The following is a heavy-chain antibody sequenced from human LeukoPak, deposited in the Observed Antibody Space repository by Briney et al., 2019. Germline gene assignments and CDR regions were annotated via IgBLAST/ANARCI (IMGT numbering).Heavy chain of an antibody. J-gene: IGHJ4*02. V-gene: IGHV3-21*04. D-gene: IGHD3-22*01. CDR2: ISSSSSYI. CDR3: VRDRGYSTFDS. CDR1: GFTFSSYS. Sequence: GGSLRLSCAASGFTFSSYSMNWVRQAPGKGLEWVSSISSSSSYIYYADSVKGRLTISRDNAKDSLYLQMDGLRAEDTAVYFCVRDRGYSTFDSWGQGTLVTVSS.